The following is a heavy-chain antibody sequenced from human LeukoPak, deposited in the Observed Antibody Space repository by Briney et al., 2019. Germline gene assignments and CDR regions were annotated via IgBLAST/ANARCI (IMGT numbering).Heavy chain of an antibody. Sequence: PSETLSLTCTVSGGSISSSSYYWGWIRQPPGKGLEWIGSIYYSGSTYYNPSLKSRVTISADTSRNQFSLKLSSVTAADTAVYYCARHGDYYGSGSRYWGQGTLVTVSS. J-gene: IGHJ4*02. D-gene: IGHD3-10*01. CDR1: GGSISSSSYY. CDR3: ARHGDYYGSGSRY. V-gene: IGHV4-39*01. CDR2: IYYSGST.